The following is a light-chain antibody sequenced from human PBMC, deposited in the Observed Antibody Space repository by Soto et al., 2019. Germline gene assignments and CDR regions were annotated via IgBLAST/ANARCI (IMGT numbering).Light chain of an antibody. CDR2: DVS. CDR1: SSDVGGYDY. J-gene: IGLJ1*01. Sequence: QSVLPQPASVSGSPVQSITISCTGTSSDVGGYDYVSWYQQHPGKAPKLMIYDVSNRPSGVSNRFSGSKSGNTASLTISGLQTEDESDYYCSSYTGSSTYVFGTGTKVTVL. CDR3: SSYTGSSTYV. V-gene: IGLV2-14*03.